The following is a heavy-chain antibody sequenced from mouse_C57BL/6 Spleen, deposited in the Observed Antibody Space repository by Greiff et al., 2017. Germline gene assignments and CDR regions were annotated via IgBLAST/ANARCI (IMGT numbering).Heavy chain of an antibody. V-gene: IGHV1-55*01. CDR3: ARGKYDYNGFAY. D-gene: IGHD2-4*01. CDR2: INPGSGSN. J-gene: IGHJ3*01. CDR1: GYTFTSYW. Sequence: QVQLKQPGAELVKPGDSVKMSCKASGYTFTSYWITWVKQRPGKGLDGIGYINPGSGSNNYNEKFKSKATLTGDKSYSTAYMQLRSRTSEESAVDYFARGKYDYNGFAYWGQGTLVTVSA.